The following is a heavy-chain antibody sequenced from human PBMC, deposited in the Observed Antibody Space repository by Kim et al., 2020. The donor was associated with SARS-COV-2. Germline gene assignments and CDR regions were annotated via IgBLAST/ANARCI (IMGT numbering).Heavy chain of an antibody. CDR2: ST. Sequence: STYYANYGKGRFADSSDSSKNTLDLQMSSRRVEDTAVYYCARTYGGAGDYWGQGTLVTVSS. CDR3: ARTYGGAGDY. D-gene: IGHD3-10*01. V-gene: IGHV3-23*01. J-gene: IGHJ4*02.